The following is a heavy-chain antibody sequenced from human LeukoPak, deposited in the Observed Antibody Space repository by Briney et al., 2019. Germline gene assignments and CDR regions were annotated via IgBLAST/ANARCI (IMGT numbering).Heavy chain of an antibody. CDR3: GRLYIALSEIDY. Sequence: PGGSLRLSCAVSGFTFSSYSMNWVRQAPGKGLEWISYINNRGSTIYYADSVKGRFTISRDNAKNSLYLQMNSVRAEDTAVYYCGRLYIALSEIDYWGQGTLVTVSS. CDR1: GFTFSSYS. CDR2: INNRGSTI. J-gene: IGHJ4*02. V-gene: IGHV3-48*01. D-gene: IGHD2-15*01.